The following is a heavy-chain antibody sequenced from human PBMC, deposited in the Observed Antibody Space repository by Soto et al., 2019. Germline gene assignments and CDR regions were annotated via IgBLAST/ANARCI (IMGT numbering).Heavy chain of an antibody. Sequence: QVQLQESGPGLVKPSQTLSLTCTVSGGSISSGDYYWTWIRQPPGKGLEWIGYIYYTGSTYSNPSLTSRVTISVDTSKNQFSLKLSSVTAADTAVYYCVSAPTSSFRILRPPGGDAFDIWGQGTMVIVSS. D-gene: IGHD3-3*01. V-gene: IGHV4-30-4*01. CDR3: VSAPTSSFRILRPPGGDAFDI. J-gene: IGHJ3*02. CDR2: IYYTGST. CDR1: GGSISSGDYY.